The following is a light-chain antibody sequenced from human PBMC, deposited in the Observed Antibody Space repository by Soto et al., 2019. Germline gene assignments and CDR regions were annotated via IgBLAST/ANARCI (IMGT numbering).Light chain of an antibody. J-gene: IGLJ1*01. V-gene: IGLV2-14*01. CDR1: SSDIGGYNY. CDR3: CSFATSSTLYV. Sequence: QSALTQTASVSGSPGQSITISCTGTSSDIGGYNYVSWYQHHPGKAPELIIYEVSYRPSLVSDRFSGSKSGNTASLTISGLQAEDEADYYCCSFATSSTLYVFGTGTKVTVL. CDR2: EVS.